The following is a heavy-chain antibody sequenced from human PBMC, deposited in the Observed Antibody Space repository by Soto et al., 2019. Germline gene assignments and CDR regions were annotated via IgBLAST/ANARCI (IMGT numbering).Heavy chain of an antibody. CDR1: GFTFSSYS. D-gene: IGHD2-2*02. CDR2: ISAYSSPI. CDR3: VRGGRGYTRDDVFDI. Sequence: EVQLVESGGGLVKPGGSLRLSCVDSGFTFSSYSMKWVRQAPGKGLEWVSSISAYSSPIFYADSVKGRFTISRDNAKNSLYLQMNSLRAGDTAVYYCVRGGRGYTRDDVFDIWGQGTMVTVSS. V-gene: IGHV3-21*06. J-gene: IGHJ3*02.